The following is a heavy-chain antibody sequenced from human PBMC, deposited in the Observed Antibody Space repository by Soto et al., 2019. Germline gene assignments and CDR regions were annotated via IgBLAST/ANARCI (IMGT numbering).Heavy chain of an antibody. Sequence: GESLKISCKGSGYSFTSYWIGWVRQMPGKGLEWMGIIYPGDSDTRYSPSFQGQVTISADKSISTAYLQWSSLKASDTAMHYCARRRSSRVYYYYMDVWGKGTTVTVSS. CDR1: GYSFTSYW. CDR3: ARRRSSRVYYYYMDV. V-gene: IGHV5-51*01. D-gene: IGHD6-6*01. CDR2: IYPGDSDT. J-gene: IGHJ6*03.